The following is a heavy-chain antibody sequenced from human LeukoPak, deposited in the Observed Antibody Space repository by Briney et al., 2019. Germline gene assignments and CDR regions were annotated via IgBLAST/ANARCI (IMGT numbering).Heavy chain of an antibody. CDR3: ARGGKQQLVSGYFDY. V-gene: IGHV3-7*01. D-gene: IGHD6-13*01. Sequence: PGGSLRLSCAASGFTFSSYWMSGVRQAPGKGLEWVANIKQDGSEKYYGDSVKGRFTISRDNAKNSLYLQMNSLRAEDTAVYYCARGGKQQLVSGYFDYWGQGTLVTVSS. J-gene: IGHJ4*02. CDR1: GFTFSSYW. CDR2: IKQDGSEK.